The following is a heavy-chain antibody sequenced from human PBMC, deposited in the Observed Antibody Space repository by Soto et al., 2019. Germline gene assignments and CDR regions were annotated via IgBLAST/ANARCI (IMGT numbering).Heavy chain of an antibody. D-gene: IGHD4-17*01. CDR3: TEGTRF. V-gene: IGHV3-15*01. CDR2: IKSKTDGGTT. J-gene: IGHJ4*02. CDR1: GFTFTTAW. Sequence: EVQLVESGGGLVKPGASLRLSCAASGFTFTTAWMSWVRQAPGKGLEWVGRIKSKTDGGTTDCAAPVKGRFSISRDDSKDTLYLQMDSLKVADTAVYYCTEGTRFWGQGTLVTVSS.